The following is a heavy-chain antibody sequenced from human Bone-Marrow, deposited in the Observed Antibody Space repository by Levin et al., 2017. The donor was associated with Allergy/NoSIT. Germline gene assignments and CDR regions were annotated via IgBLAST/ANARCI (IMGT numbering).Heavy chain of an antibody. V-gene: IGHV3-23*01. Sequence: LSLTCAASGFTFENCAMSWVRQAPGKGLEWVSTIGTHGNTNYADSVKGRFTISRDNSKNTLYLQMNGLRVDDTAVYYCAKADGSWNDFDYWGLGTLVAVSS. CDR3: AKADGSWNDFDY. D-gene: IGHD1-1*01. CDR2: IGTHGNT. J-gene: IGHJ4*02. CDR1: GFTFENCA.